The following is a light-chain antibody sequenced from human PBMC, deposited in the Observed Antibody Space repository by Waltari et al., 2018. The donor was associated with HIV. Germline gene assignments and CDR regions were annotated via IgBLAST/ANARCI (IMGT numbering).Light chain of an antibody. J-gene: IGLJ2*01. Sequence: QLVVTPSPSASASLGPSVRPTCTLSSGHSDYAIACLTQQPEKGTSIVTKLNGDGSLDKGDGIPDRFSGSSAGAERYLTISGLQSDDDADYYCQTWGTGIVVFGRGTKLTVL. CDR1: SGHSDYA. CDR3: QTWGTGIVV. V-gene: IGLV4-69*01. CDR2: LNGDGSL.